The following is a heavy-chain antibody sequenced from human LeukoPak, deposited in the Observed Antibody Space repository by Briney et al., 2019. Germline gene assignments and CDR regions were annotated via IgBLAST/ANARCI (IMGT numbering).Heavy chain of an antibody. CDR1: GGTFSSYA. V-gene: IGHV1-69*06. J-gene: IGHJ4*02. D-gene: IGHD5-18*01. CDR2: IIPIFGTA. Sequence: SVKVSCKASGGTFSSYAISWVRQAPGQGLEWMGGIIPIFGTANYAQKFQGRVTITADKSTSTAYMELSSLRSEDTAVYYCAREIGRPTPDSLGYSFDYWGQGTLVTVSS. CDR3: AREIGRPTPDSLGYSFDY.